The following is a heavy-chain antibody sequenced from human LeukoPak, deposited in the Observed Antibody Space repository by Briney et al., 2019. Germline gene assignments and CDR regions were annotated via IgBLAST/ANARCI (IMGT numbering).Heavy chain of an antibody. CDR1: GYTFTGYY. J-gene: IGHJ5*02. D-gene: IGHD3-10*01. Sequence: ASVKVSCKASGYTFTGYYMHWVRQAPGQGLEWMGRINPNSGGTNYAQKFQGRVTMTRDTSISTAYMELSRLRSDDTAVYYCARGFGELSWFDPWGQGTLVTVSS. CDR2: INPNSGGT. V-gene: IGHV1-2*06. CDR3: ARGFGELSWFDP.